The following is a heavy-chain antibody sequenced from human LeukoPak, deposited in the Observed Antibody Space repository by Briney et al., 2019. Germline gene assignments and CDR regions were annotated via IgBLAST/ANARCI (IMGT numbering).Heavy chain of an antibody. D-gene: IGHD3-10*01. CDR3: ARGQHTTYYYGSGSHNWFDP. Sequence: ASVKVSCKASGYTFTSYAMNWVRQVPGQGLEWMGWINTNTGNPTYAQGFTGRFVFSLDTSVSTAYLQISSLKAEDTAVYYCARGQHTTYYYGSGSHNWFDPWGQGTLVTVSS. J-gene: IGHJ5*02. CDR2: INTNTGNP. CDR1: GYTFTSYA. V-gene: IGHV7-4-1*02.